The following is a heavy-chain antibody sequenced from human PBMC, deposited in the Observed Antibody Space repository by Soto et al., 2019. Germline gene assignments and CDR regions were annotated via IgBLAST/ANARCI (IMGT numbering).Heavy chain of an antibody. CDR3: ARRLTGWGRQPKYFDL. CDR2: IYYSGST. Sequence: QLQLQESGPGLVKPSETLSLTCTVSGGSISSSSYYWGWIRQPPGKGLEWIGSIYYSGSTYYNPSLKSRVTISVDTSKHQFSLKLSSVTAADTAVYYCARRLTGWGRQPKYFDLWGRGTLVTVSS. D-gene: IGHD3-16*01. CDR1: GGSISSSSYY. V-gene: IGHV4-39*01. J-gene: IGHJ2*01.